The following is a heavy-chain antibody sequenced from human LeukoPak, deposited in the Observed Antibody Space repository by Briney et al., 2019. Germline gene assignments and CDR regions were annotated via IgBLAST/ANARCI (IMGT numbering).Heavy chain of an antibody. J-gene: IGHJ4*02. D-gene: IGHD6-6*01. CDR3: ARDRSIASDY. Sequence: PGGSLRLSCAASGFTFSSHGMHWVRQAPGKGLEWVAVISYDGSNKYYADSVKGRFTISRDNAKNTLYLQMNSLRAEDTAVYYCARDRSIASDYWGQGTLVTVSS. CDR1: GFTFSSHG. V-gene: IGHV3-30*03. CDR2: ISYDGSNK.